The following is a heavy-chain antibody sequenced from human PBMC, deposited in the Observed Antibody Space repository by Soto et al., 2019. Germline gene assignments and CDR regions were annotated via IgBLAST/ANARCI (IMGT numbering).Heavy chain of an antibody. J-gene: IGHJ3*02. CDR2: IYYSGST. V-gene: IGHV4-39*01. D-gene: IGHD3-3*01. Sequence: QLQLQESGPGLVKPSETLSLTCTVSGGSISSSSYYWGWIRQPPGKGLEWIGSIYYSGSTYYNPSLKSRVTISVDTSKNQFSLKLSSVTAADTAVYYCARGLRGARGLLFFGAFDIWGQGTMVTVSS. CDR1: GGSISSSSYY. CDR3: ARGLRGARGLLFFGAFDI.